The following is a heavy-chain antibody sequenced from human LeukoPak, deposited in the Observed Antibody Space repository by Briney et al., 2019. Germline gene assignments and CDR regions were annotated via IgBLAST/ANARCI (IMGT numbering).Heavy chain of an antibody. CDR2: IYPGDSDT. J-gene: IGHJ6*03. Sequence: GESLKISCKGSGYSFTSYWIGWVRQMPGKGLEWMGIIYPGDSDTRYSPSFQGQVTISADKSISTAYLQWSSLKASDTAMYYWARAICSSTSCYYMDVWGKGTTVTVSS. CDR3: ARAICSSTSCYYMDV. CDR1: GYSFTSYW. V-gene: IGHV5-51*01. D-gene: IGHD2-2*01.